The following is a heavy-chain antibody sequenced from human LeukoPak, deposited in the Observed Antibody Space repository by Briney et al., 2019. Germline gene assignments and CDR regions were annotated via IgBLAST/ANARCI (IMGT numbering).Heavy chain of an antibody. J-gene: IGHJ4*02. CDR2: ISGSGGST. Sequence: PGGSLRLSCAASGFTFSSYAMSWVRQAPGMGLEWVSAISGSGGSTYYADSVKGRFTISRDNSKNTLYLQMNSLRAEDTAVYYCAKTGTPWYYFDYWGQGTLVTVSS. V-gene: IGHV3-23*01. D-gene: IGHD6-13*01. CDR1: GFTFSSYA. CDR3: AKTGTPWYYFDY.